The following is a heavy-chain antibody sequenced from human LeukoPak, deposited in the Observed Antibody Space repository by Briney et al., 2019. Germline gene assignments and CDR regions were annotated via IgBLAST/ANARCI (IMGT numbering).Heavy chain of an antibody. CDR2: IYYSGST. D-gene: IGHD6-13*01. Sequence: PSETLSLTCTVSGGSISSYYWSWIRQPPGKGLEWIGYIYYSGSTNYNPSLKSRVTISVDRSKNQFSLKLSSVTAADTAVYYCARASSWYYFDYWGQGTLVTVSS. CDR3: ARASSWYYFDY. V-gene: IGHV4-59*12. J-gene: IGHJ4*02. CDR1: GGSISSYY.